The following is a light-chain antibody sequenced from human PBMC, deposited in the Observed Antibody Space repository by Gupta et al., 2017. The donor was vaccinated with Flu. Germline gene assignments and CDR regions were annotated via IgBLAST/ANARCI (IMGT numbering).Light chain of an antibody. CDR2: GAS. CDR3: QQYGSSQTWT. CDR1: QCVSRSY. Sequence: TVLTQSPGTMSLPPGERATLSCRASQCVSRSYLAWYQQTPGQAPRLLIYGASSRATGIADRFSGSGSGTDFTLTISRLEPEDFAVYYCQQYGSSQTWTFGQGTKVEIK. J-gene: IGKJ1*01. V-gene: IGKV3-20*01.